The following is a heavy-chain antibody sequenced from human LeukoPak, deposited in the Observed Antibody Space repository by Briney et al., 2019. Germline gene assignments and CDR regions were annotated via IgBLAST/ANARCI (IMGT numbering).Heavy chain of an antibody. CDR3: ARDKSISVTTWKFWFDP. J-gene: IGHJ5*02. CDR2: ISTYNGNT. CDR1: GYTFTSYG. Sequence: ASMKVSCKASGYTFTSYGITWVRQAPGQGLEWMGYISTYNGNTKYAQKLQGRVTMTRDTSISTAYMELSRLRSDDTAVYYCARDKSISVTTWKFWFDPWGQGTLVTVSS. D-gene: IGHD4-17*01. V-gene: IGHV1-18*01.